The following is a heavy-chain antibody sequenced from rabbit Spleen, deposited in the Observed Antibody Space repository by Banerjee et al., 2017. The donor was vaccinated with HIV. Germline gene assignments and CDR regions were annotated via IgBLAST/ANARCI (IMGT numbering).Heavy chain of an antibody. CDR2: VYAGSSGST. Sequence: QSLEESGGGLVKPGASLTLTCKASKFSFNSGYDMCWVRQAPGKGLEWIACVYAGSSGSTYSATWAKGRFTISKTSSTTVTLQMTSLTAADTATYFCARETSSGWGIVSFYFSLWGPGTLVTVS. CDR1: KFSFNSGYD. CDR3: ARETSSGWGIVSFYFSL. V-gene: IGHV1S40*01. D-gene: IGHD4-1*01. J-gene: IGHJ4*01.